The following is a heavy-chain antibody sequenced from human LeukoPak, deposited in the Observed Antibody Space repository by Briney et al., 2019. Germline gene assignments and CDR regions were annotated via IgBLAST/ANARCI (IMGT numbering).Heavy chain of an antibody. Sequence: GASVKVSCKASGYTFTNYGISWVRQAPGQGLEWMGWIHPSTGNPTYAQGFTGRFVFSLDTSVSTTYLQISSLKAEDTAVYYCARAYQRLGYLSLPDYWGQGTLVTVSS. CDR2: IHPSTGNP. V-gene: IGHV7-4-1*02. J-gene: IGHJ4*02. CDR3: ARAYQRLGYLSLPDY. D-gene: IGHD3-16*02. CDR1: GYTFTNYG.